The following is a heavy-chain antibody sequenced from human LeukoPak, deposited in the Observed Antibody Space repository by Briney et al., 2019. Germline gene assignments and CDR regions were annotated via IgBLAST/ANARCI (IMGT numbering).Heavy chain of an antibody. CDR3: ARVAGSIDY. Sequence: GASVKVSCKASGYTFTSYDISWVRQATGQGLEWMGWTNPNSGYTGYAQKFQGRVTITRNTAISTAYMELSSLRSEDTAVYYCARVAGSIDYWGQGTLVTVSS. D-gene: IGHD6-19*01. J-gene: IGHJ4*02. V-gene: IGHV1-8*03. CDR1: GYTFTSYD. CDR2: TNPNSGYT.